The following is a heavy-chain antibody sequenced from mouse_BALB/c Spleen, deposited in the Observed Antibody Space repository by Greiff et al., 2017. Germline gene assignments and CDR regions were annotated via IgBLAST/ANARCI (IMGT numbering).Heavy chain of an antibody. CDR3: ARNDGYYYYAMDY. D-gene: IGHD2-3*01. Sequence: QVQLQQSGAELVRPGTSVKVSCKASGYAFTNYLIEWVKQRPGQGLEWIGVINPGSGGTNYNEKLKGKATLTAAKSSSTAYMQLSSLTSDDSAVYFGARNDGYYYYAMDYWGQGTSVTVSS. CDR2: INPGSGGT. J-gene: IGHJ4*01. CDR1: GYAFTNYL. V-gene: IGHV1-54*01.